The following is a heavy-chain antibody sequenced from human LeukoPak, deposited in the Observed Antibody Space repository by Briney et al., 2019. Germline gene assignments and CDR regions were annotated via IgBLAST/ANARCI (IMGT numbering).Heavy chain of an antibody. CDR3: ARDRGRRDSSGYNDY. CDR1: GYTFTGYY. CDR2: INPNSGGT. Sequence: ASVKVSCTASGYTFTGYYTAWDRQAPGQGLEWMGWINPNSGGTNYAQKFQGRVTMTRDTSICTAYLELSRLRSNDAALYDCARDRGRRDSSGYNDYWGQGTLVTVSS. J-gene: IGHJ4*02. V-gene: IGHV1-2*02. D-gene: IGHD3-22*01.